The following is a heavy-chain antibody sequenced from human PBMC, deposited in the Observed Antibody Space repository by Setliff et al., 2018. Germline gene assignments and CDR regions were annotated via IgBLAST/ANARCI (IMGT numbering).Heavy chain of an antibody. Sequence: ASVKVSCKASGYTFTTYGISWVRRAPGQGLEWMGWISADNGNTNYAQNLQGRVTMTTDTSTSTAYMELRSLRSDDTAIYYCARVRKNDDSNNWYGASYYSYHYAMDVWGLGTTVTVSS. J-gene: IGHJ6*02. D-gene: IGHD6-13*01. V-gene: IGHV1-18*01. CDR2: ISADNGNT. CDR1: GYTFTTYG. CDR3: ARVRKNDDSNNWYGASYYSYHYAMDV.